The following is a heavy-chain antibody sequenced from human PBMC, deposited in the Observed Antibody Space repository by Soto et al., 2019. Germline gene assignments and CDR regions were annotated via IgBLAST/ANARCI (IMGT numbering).Heavy chain of an antibody. CDR2: ISLYSDGT. V-gene: IGHV1-18*01. CDR3: ARVVPGAEAWFGP. CDR1: GYTFSNYG. Sequence: ASVKVSCKTSGYTFSNYGITWVRQAPGQPLEWLGWISLYSDGTSYAQKFRGRVSMTTDTSTTTAYMELRSLRSDDTAVYYCARVVPGAEAWFGPWGQGTLVTV. J-gene: IGHJ5*02.